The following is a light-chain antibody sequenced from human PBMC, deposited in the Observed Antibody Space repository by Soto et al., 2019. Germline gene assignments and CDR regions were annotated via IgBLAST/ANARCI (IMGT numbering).Light chain of an antibody. CDR3: QQYYSYPGT. Sequence: AIRLTQSPSYIATSTCDTVTSTSRASQGISSYLAWYQQKPGKAPKLLIYAASTLQSGVPSRFSGSGSGTDFTLTISCLQSEEFATYYCQQYYSYPGTFGQGTRLEI. J-gene: IGKJ5*01. CDR2: AAS. V-gene: IGKV1-8*01. CDR1: QGISSY.